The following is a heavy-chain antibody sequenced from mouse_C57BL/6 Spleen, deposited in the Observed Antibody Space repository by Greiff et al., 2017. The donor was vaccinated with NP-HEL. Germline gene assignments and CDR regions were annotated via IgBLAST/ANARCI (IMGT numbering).Heavy chain of an antibody. Sequence: EVQLQQSGPELVKPGASVKMSCKASGYTFTDYNMHWVKQSHGKSLEWIGYINPNNGGTSYNQKFKGKATLTVNKSSSTAYMELRSLTSEDSAVYDCAREEIYYGNTAWFAYWGQGTLVTVSA. D-gene: IGHD2-1*01. J-gene: IGHJ3*01. CDR1: GYTFTDYN. CDR2: INPNNGGT. V-gene: IGHV1-22*01. CDR3: AREEIYYGNTAWFAY.